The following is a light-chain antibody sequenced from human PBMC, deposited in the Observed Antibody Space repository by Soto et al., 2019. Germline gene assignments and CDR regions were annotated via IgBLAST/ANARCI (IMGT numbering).Light chain of an antibody. J-gene: IGKJ1*01. Sequence: DIQMPQSPSTLSASVGDRVTITCRASQTISSWLAWYQQKPGKAPKLLIYDASSLESGVPSRFSGRGSGTQFTLTISSLQPDDFATYYCQPYNSFSGTFGPGTKVDIK. CDR3: QPYNSFSGT. CDR2: DAS. CDR1: QTISSW. V-gene: IGKV1-5*01.